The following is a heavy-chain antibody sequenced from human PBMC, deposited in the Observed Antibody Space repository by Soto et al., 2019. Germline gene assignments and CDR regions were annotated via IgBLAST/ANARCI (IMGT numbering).Heavy chain of an antibody. V-gene: IGHV5-51*01. Sequence: EVQLVKSGAEVKKPGEFLKISCKGSGYSFTNYWIGWVRQMPGKGLEWMGIIYPDDSGTRYSPSFQGHVTLSADKSIDTAYLQWNSLEASDTAMYYCARLGGTSGPLFYWGQGTLVSVSS. CDR1: GYSFTNYW. CDR2: IYPDDSGT. J-gene: IGHJ4*02. D-gene: IGHD6-25*01. CDR3: ARLGGTSGPLFY.